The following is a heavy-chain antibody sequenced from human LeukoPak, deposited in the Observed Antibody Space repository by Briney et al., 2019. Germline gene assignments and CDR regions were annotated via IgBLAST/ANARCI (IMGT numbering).Heavy chain of an antibody. J-gene: IGHJ4*02. CDR2: ISGSGGST. D-gene: IGHD3-22*01. CDR1: GFTFSSYA. V-gene: IGHV3-23*01. CDR3: AKDGYDSSGYYTTPFDY. Sequence: TGGSPRLFCAASGFTFSSYAMSWVRQAPGKGLEWVSAISGSGGSTYYADSVKGRFTISRDNSKNTLYLQMNSLRAEDTAVYYCAKDGYDSSGYYTTPFDYWGQGTLVTVSS.